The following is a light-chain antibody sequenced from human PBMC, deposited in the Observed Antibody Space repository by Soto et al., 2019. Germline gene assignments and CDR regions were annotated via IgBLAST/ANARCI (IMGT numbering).Light chain of an antibody. V-gene: IGLV1-51*01. Sequence: QSVLTQPPSVSAAPGQKVTISCSGSSSNIGNNYVSWYQQLPGTAPKLLIYDNNKRPSGIPDRFSGSKSGTSATLDITGIQTGDEADYYCGTWDSSLSGVVFGGGTKATVL. CDR3: GTWDSSLSGVV. J-gene: IGLJ2*01. CDR1: SSNIGNNY. CDR2: DNN.